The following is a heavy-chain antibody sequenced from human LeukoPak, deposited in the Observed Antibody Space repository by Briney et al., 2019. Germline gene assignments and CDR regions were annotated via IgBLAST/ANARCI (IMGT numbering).Heavy chain of an antibody. CDR3: TRRAEDSIAAADY. CDR1: GFTFSGSA. D-gene: IGHD6-13*01. V-gene: IGHV3-73*01. CDR2: IRSKANSYAT. Sequence: GGSLGLSCAASGFTFSGSAMHWVRQASGKGLEWVGRIRSKANSYATAYAASVKGRFTISRDDSKNTAYLQMNSLKTEDTAVYYCTRRAEDSIAAADYWAREPWSPSPQ. J-gene: IGHJ4*02.